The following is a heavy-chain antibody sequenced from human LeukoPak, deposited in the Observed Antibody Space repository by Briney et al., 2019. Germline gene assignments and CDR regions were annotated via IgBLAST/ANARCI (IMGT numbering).Heavy chain of an antibody. D-gene: IGHD5-24*01. Sequence: GGSLRLSCAASGFTFSSYAMSWVRQAPGKGLEWVSAISGSGGSTYYADSVKGRFTISRDNSKNTLYLQMNSLRAEDTAVYYCAKMGYIYYYYYMDVWGKGTTVTISS. CDR2: ISGSGGST. V-gene: IGHV3-23*01. J-gene: IGHJ6*03. CDR1: GFTFSSYA. CDR3: AKMGYIYYYYYMDV.